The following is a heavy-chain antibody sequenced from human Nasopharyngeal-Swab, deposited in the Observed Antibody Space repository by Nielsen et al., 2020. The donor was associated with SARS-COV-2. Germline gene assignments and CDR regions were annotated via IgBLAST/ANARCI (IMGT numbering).Heavy chain of an antibody. J-gene: IGHJ5*02. CDR2: INHSGST. V-gene: IGHV4-34*01. Sequence: SETLSLTCAVYGGSFSGYYWSWIRQPPGKGLEWIGEINHSGSTNYNPSLKSRVTISVDTSKNQFSLKLSSVTAADTAVYYCARLSDYGSGSYSNAMFDPWGQGTLVTVSS. CDR3: ARLSDYGSGSYSNAMFDP. D-gene: IGHD3-10*01. CDR1: GGSFSGYY.